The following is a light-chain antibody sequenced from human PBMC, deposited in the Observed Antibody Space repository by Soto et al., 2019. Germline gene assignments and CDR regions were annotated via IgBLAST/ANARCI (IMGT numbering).Light chain of an antibody. CDR3: QQHNNWPPWT. V-gene: IGKV3-15*01. Sequence: EIVMTQSPATLSVSPGERATLSCRASQSVSSNLAWYQQKPGQAPRLLIYGAFTRATDIPARFSGSGSGTEFPLTISSLQSEDFAVYYCQQHNNWPPWTFGQGTKVESK. CDR2: GAF. J-gene: IGKJ1*01. CDR1: QSVSSN.